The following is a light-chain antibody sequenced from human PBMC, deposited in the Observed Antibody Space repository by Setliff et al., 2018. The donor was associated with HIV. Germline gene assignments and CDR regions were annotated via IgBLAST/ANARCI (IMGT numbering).Light chain of an antibody. V-gene: IGLV2-14*01. CDR3: NSFIGSSNTYV. J-gene: IGLJ1*01. CDR1: SDDIGGYNS. Sequence: QSALPQPASVSESPGQSITISCTGTSDDIGGYNSVSWYQQYPGQAPKLMIYDVNNRPSGVSSRFSGSKSGNTASLTISGLQAEDEADYYCNSFIGSSNTYVFGSGTKVTVL. CDR2: DVN.